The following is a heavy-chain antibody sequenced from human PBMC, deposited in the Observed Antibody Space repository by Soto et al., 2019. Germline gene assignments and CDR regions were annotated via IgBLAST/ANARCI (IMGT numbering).Heavy chain of an antibody. CDR1: GGTFSSYA. J-gene: IGHJ6*02. D-gene: IGHD6-13*01. V-gene: IGHV1-69*01. Sequence: QVQLVQSGAEVKKPGSSVKVSCKASGGTFSSYAISWVRQAPGQGLEWMGGIIPIFGTANYAQKFQGRVTITADESTSTDYMELSSLRSEDTAVYYCAREYSRSRAAYYYGMDVWGQGTTVTGSS. CDR3: AREYSRSRAAYYYGMDV. CDR2: IIPIFGTA.